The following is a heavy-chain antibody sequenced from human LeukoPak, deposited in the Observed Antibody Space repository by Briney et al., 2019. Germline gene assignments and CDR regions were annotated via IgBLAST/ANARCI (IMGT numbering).Heavy chain of an antibody. CDR3: AKSDDSSGYYYEIDY. Sequence: GGSLRLSCAASGFTFSSYAMSWVRQAPGKGLEWVSSISGSGGSTYYADSVKGRFTISRDNSKNTLYLQMNSLRAEDTAVYYCAKSDDSSGYYYEIDYWGQGTLVTVSS. J-gene: IGHJ4*02. CDR1: GFTFSSYA. V-gene: IGHV3-23*01. CDR2: ISGSGGST. D-gene: IGHD3-22*01.